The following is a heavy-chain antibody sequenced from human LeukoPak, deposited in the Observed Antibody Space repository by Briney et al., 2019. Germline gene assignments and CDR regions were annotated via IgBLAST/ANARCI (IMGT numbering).Heavy chain of an antibody. Sequence: SETLSLTCAVSGYSISSGYYRGCVRQAPGQGLERMGRIYRTGSTDSNPSLKSRLTISVDMSKPQFSLNLSSVPAADTAVYYCARDKDDYVWGTYRWWGQGMLVTVSS. CDR3: ARDKDDYVWGTYRW. CDR2: IYRTGST. J-gene: IGHJ4*02. V-gene: IGHV4-38-2*01. CDR1: GYSISSGYY. D-gene: IGHD3-16*02.